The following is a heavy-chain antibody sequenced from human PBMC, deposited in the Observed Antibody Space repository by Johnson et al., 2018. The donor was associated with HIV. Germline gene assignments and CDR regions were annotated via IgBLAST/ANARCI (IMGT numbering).Heavy chain of an antibody. CDR3: ARDRWGYSYGYDSDAFDI. J-gene: IGHJ3*02. CDR2: IYSGGST. Sequence: QVQLVESGGGVVQPGRSLRLSCAASGFTFSSYAMHWVRQAPGKGLEWVSLIYSGGSTYYADSVKGRFTISRDNSKNTLYLQMNSLRAEDTAVYYCARDRWGYSYGYDSDAFDIWGQGTMVTVSS. D-gene: IGHD5-18*01. V-gene: IGHV3-NL1*01. CDR1: GFTFSSYA.